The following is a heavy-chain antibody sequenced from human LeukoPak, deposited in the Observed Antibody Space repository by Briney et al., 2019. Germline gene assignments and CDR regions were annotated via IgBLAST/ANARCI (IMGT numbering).Heavy chain of an antibody. J-gene: IGHJ6*03. CDR3: ARDRGLTLGSKYLLLWDPYYYYYYMDV. V-gene: IGHV3-30*04. D-gene: IGHD2-2*01. CDR1: GFAFSSYA. Sequence: PGGSLRLSCAASGFAFSSYAMHWVRQAPGKGLEWVAVISYDGSNKYYADSVKGRFTISRDNSKNTLYLQMNSLRAEDTAVYYCARDRGLTLGSKYLLLWDPYYYYYYMDVWGKGTTVTVSS. CDR2: ISYDGSNK.